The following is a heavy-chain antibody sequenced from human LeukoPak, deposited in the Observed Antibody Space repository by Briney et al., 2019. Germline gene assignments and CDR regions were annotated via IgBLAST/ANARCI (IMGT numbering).Heavy chain of an antibody. CDR1: GYSFTNYW. V-gene: IGHV5-10-1*01. CDR2: IDPSDSYT. CDR3: ARPLSGGSGLPNF. J-gene: IGHJ4*02. Sequence: GESREISCKGSGYSFTNYWITWVRQLPGKGLEWMGRIDPSDSYTNYSPSFQGHVTISTDKSISTAYLQWSSLKAEDTAMYYCARPLSGGSGLPNFWGQGTLVTVSS. D-gene: IGHD6-19*01.